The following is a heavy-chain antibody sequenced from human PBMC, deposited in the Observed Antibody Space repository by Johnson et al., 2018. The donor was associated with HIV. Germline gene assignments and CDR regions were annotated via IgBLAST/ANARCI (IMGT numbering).Heavy chain of an antibody. J-gene: IGHJ3*02. V-gene: IGHV3-30*04. D-gene: IGHD4-17*01. CDR2: ISYDGSNK. CDR1: GCTFSSYT. Sequence: QVQLVDAGGGVVQPGRSLRHAWAVAGCTFSSYTMHWVRQAPGKGLEWVASISYDGSNKYYADSVKGLLTISTHNSKNTLYLQMNSLRPEDTAVYYCARDYTAGPDKGLDYVGAFDIWGQGTMVTVSS. CDR3: ARDYTAGPDKGLDYVGAFDI.